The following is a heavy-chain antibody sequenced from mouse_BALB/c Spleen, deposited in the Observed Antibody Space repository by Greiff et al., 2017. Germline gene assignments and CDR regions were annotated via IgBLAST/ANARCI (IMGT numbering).Heavy chain of an antibody. J-gene: IGHJ3*01. V-gene: IGHV1S22*01. CDR1: GYTFTSYW. CDR2: IYPGSGST. CDR3: TKFGVYGTRCFAN. Sequence: LQQPGSELVRPGASVKLSCKASGYTFTSYWMHWVKQRPGQGLEWIGNIYPGSGSTNYDEKFKSKATLTVDTSSSTAYMQLSSLTSEDSAVYYCTKFGVYGTRCFANWGQGTLVTVSA. D-gene: IGHD1-1*02.